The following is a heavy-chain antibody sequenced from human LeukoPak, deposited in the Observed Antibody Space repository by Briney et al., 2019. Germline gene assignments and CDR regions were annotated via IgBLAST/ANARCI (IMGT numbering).Heavy chain of an antibody. CDR2: IYYSGST. Sequence: SETLSLTCTVSGGSISSYYWSWIRQPPGKTLEWIGYIYYSGSTNYNPSLKSRVTISVDTSKNQFSLKLSSVTAADTAVYYCARGRGYSYGHQPLDYWGQGTLVTVSS. CDR3: ARGRGYSYGHQPLDY. D-gene: IGHD5-18*01. J-gene: IGHJ4*02. CDR1: GGSISSYY. V-gene: IGHV4-59*12.